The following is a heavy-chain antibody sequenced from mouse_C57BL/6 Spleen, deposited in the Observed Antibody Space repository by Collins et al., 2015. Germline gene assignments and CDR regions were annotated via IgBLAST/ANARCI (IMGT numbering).Heavy chain of an antibody. CDR1: GFSLSTSGMG. Sequence: QVTLKESGPGILQSSQTLSLTCSFSGFSLSTSGMGVSWIRQPSRKGLEWLAHIYWDDDNRYNPSLKSRLTISKDTSRNQVFLKISSVDTADTATYYCARDYRDFYSLDYWGQGTSVTVSS. D-gene: IGHD5-5*01. CDR2: IYWDDDN. V-gene: IGHV8-12*01. J-gene: IGHJ4*01. CDR3: ARDYRDFYSLDY.